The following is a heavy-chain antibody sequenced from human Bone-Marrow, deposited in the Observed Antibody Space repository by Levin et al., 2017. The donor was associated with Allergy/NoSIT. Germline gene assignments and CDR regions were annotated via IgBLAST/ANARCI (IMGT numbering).Heavy chain of an antibody. D-gene: IGHD6-19*01. CDR1: GFMFHTSA. V-gene: IGHV3-23*01. CDR2: ISGSGDMT. Sequence: QAGGSLRLSCTASGFMFHTSAMTWVRQAPGKGLVWVSAISGSGDMTSYADSVKGRFTVSRDNSKNMLFLQMDSLRVDDTAVFYCAKGSSGWFQENDSWGQGTLVTVSS. CDR3: AKGSSGWFQENDS. J-gene: IGHJ5*01.